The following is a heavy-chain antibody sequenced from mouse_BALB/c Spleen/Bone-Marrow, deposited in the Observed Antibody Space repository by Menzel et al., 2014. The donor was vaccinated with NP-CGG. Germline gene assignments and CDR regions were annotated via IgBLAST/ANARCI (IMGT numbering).Heavy chain of an antibody. J-gene: IGHJ3*01. CDR3: ARSSSYDYDVGFAY. CDR2: ISYSGST. V-gene: IGHV3-2*02. CDR1: GYSITRDYA. Sequence: EVQRVESGPGLVKPSQSLSLTCIVTGYSITRDYAWNWIRQFPGNTLEWIGYISYSGSTTYNPSLESRISITRDTSKNQFFLQLNSVTTEDTATYYCARSSSYDYDVGFAYWGQGTLVTVSA. D-gene: IGHD2-4*01.